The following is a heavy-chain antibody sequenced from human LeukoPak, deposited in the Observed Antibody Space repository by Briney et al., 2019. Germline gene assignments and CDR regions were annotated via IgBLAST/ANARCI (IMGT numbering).Heavy chain of an antibody. D-gene: IGHD3-10*01. V-gene: IGHV3-30*19. CDR1: GFTFSSYG. CDR3: ARSNYYGSGSYYNSDY. J-gene: IGHJ4*02. Sequence: PGRSLRLSCAASGFTFSSYGMHWVRQAPGKGLEWVAVIWYDGSNKYYADSVKGRFTISRDNSKNTLYLQMNSLRAEDTAVYYCARSNYYGSGSYYNSDYWGQGTLVTVSS. CDR2: IWYDGSNK.